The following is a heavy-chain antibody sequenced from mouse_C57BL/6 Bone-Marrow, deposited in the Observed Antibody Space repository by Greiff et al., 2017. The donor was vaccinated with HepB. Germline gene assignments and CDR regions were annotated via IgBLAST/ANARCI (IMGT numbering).Heavy chain of an antibody. CDR3: TTDYYDSSYVGY. V-gene: IGHV14-4*01. Sequence: VQLQQSGAELVRPGASVKLSCTASGFNIKDDYMHWVKQRPEQGLEWIGWIDPENGDTEYASKFQGKATITADTSSNTAYLPLSSLTSEDPAVYYCTTDYYDSSYVGYWGQGTTLTVSS. J-gene: IGHJ2*01. CDR2: IDPENGDT. D-gene: IGHD1-1*01. CDR1: GFNIKDDY.